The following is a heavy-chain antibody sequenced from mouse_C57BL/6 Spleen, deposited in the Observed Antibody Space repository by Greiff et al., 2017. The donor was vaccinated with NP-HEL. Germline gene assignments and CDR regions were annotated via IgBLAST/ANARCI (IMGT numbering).Heavy chain of an antibody. CDR3: ERNEAHGYDDGWYFDV. CDR2: FYPGSGSI. D-gene: IGHD2-2*01. Sequence: VQLQESGAELVKPGASVKLSCKASGYTFTEYTIHWVKQRSGQGLEWIGWFYPGSGSIKYNEKFKDKATLTADKSSSTVYMELSRVTSEDSAVYFCERNEAHGYDDGWYFDVWGTRTTVTVSS. CDR1: GYTFTEYT. J-gene: IGHJ1*03. V-gene: IGHV1-62-2*01.